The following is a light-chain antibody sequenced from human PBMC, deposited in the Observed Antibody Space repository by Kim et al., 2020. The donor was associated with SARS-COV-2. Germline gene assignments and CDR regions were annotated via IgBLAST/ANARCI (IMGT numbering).Light chain of an antibody. Sequence: AAVRLTCTPSSDHGSYAIEWHRQQPEKGPRYLMKVNSAGSHIKGDGISDRFSGSSSGAERYLTISSLQSEDEADYYCQTWGPGIRVFGGGTQLTVL. CDR1: SDHGSYA. CDR3: QTWGPGIRV. CDR2: VNSAGSH. V-gene: IGLV4-69*01. J-gene: IGLJ3*02.